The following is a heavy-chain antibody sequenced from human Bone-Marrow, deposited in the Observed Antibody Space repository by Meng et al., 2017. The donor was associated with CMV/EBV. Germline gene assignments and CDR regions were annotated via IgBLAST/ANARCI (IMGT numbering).Heavy chain of an antibody. D-gene: IGHD3-10*01. CDR2: ISSSSSYI. CDR1: GFTFSSYS. Sequence: GGSLRLSCAASGFTFSSYSMNWVRQAPGKGLEWVSSISSSSSYIYYADSVKGRFTISRDNAKNSLYLQMNSLRAEDTAVYYCARDHRAVRGLQGAVDIWGQGTMVTVSS. V-gene: IGHV3-21*01. J-gene: IGHJ3*02. CDR3: ARDHRAVRGLQGAVDI.